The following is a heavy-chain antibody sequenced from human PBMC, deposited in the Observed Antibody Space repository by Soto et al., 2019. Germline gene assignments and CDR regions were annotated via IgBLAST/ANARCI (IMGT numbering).Heavy chain of an antibody. V-gene: IGHV2-5*02. CDR1: GFSLSTSGVG. CDR2: IYWDDDK. D-gene: IGHD2-15*01. J-gene: IGHJ4*02. CDR3: AHRQTPGYCSGGSCYSDYFDY. Sequence: QITLKESGPTLVKPTQTLTLTCTFSGFSLSTSGVGVGWIRQPPGKALEWLALIYWDDDKRYSPSLKSRLTITKDTSKNQVVLTMTNMDPVDTATYYCAHRQTPGYCSGGSCYSDYFDYWGQGTLVTVSS.